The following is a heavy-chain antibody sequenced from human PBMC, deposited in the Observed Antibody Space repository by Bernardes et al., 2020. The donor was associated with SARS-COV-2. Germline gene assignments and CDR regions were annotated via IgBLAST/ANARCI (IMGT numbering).Heavy chain of an antibody. D-gene: IGHD3-22*01. V-gene: IGHV4-34*01. CDR3: ARVKGRITMIVARPVAHGYFDY. CDR2: INHSGST. Sequence: SETLSLTCAVYGGSFSGYYWSWIRQPPGKGLEWIGEINHSGSTNYNPSLKSRVTISVDTSKNQFSLKLSSVTAADTAVYYCARVKGRITMIVARPVAHGYFDYWGQGTLVTVSS. CDR1: GGSFSGYY. J-gene: IGHJ4*02.